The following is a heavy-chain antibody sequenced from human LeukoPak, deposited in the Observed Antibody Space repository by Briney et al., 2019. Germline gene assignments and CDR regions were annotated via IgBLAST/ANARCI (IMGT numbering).Heavy chain of an antibody. V-gene: IGHV3-30-3*01. CDR1: GFTFSSYA. CDR2: ISYDGSNK. J-gene: IGHJ4*02. D-gene: IGHD2-15*01. CDR3: ARARSALLGLDY. Sequence: PGGSLRLSCAASGFTFSSYAMHWVRQAPGKGLEWVAVISYDGSNKYYADSVKGRFTISRDNSKNTLYLQMNSLRAEDTAVYYCARARSALLGLDYWGQGTLVTVSS.